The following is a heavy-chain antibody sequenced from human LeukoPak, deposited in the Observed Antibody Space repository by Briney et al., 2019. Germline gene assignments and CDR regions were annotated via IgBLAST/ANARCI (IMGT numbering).Heavy chain of an antibody. D-gene: IGHD3-10*01. CDR3: TTDTFGARDS. CDR1: GYTFSRYW. J-gene: IGHJ4*02. V-gene: IGHV3-74*01. CDR2: INEDGSTT. Sequence: GGSLRLSFAAFGYTFSRYWMHWVRQGPGKGLVWVTRINEDGSTTRYAESVRGRFTISRDNAKNTLYLQMNSLRAEDAAVYYCTTDTFGARDSWGQGTLVTVSS.